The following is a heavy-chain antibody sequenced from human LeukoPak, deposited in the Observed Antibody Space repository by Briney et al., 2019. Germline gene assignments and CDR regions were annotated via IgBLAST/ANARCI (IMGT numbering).Heavy chain of an antibody. CDR1: GFTFSSYA. V-gene: IGHV3-23*01. Sequence: PGGSLRLSCAASGFTFSSYAMSWVRQAPGKGLEWVSAISGSGGSTYYADSVKGRFTISRDNSKNTLYLQMNSLRAEDTAVYYCARDLYYYDSSGYYAPYYYYGMDVWGQGTTVTASS. J-gene: IGHJ6*02. CDR2: ISGSGGST. D-gene: IGHD3-22*01. CDR3: ARDLYYYDSSGYYAPYYYYGMDV.